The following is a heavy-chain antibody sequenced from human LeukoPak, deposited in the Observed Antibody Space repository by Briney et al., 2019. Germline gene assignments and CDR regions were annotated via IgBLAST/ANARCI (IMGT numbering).Heavy chain of an antibody. D-gene: IGHD1-26*01. J-gene: IGHJ4*02. Sequence: SETLSLTCTVSGGSISSSTYYWGWIRQPPGKGLEWIGTIYYSGSTYYNPSLKNRVTISVDTSKNQFSLKLSSVTATDTAVYYCARLGHSVTYYVDHYYFDYWGQGTLVTVSS. V-gene: IGHV4-39*01. CDR1: GGSISSSTYY. CDR2: IYYSGST. CDR3: ARLGHSVTYYVDHYYFDY.